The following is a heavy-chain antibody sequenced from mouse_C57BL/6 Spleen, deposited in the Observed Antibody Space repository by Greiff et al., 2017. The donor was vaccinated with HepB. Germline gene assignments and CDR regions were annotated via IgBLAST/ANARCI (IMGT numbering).Heavy chain of an antibody. Sequence: VQLQQSGAELAKPGASVKLSCKASGYTFTSYWMHWVKQRPGQGLEWIGYINPSSGYTKYNQKFKDKATLTADKSSSTAYMQLSSLTYEDSAVYYCARGSLDYDYGKYYYAMDYWGQGTSVTVSS. CDR2: INPSSGYT. CDR3: ARGSLDYDYGKYYYAMDY. D-gene: IGHD2-4*01. CDR1: GYTFTSYW. J-gene: IGHJ4*01. V-gene: IGHV1-7*01.